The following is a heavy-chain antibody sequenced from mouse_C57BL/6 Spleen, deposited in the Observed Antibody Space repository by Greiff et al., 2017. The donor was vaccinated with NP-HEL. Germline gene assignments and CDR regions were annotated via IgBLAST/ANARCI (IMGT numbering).Heavy chain of an antibody. D-gene: IGHD3-2*02. CDR3: TTFPPAQATFAY. Sequence: VQLQQSGAELVRPGASVKLSCTASGFNIKDDYMHWVKQRPEQGLEWIGWIDPENGDTEYASKLQGKATITADTSSNTAYLQLSSLTSEDTAVYYCTTFPPAQATFAYWGQGTLGTVSA. CDR2: IDPENGDT. J-gene: IGHJ3*01. CDR1: GFNIKDDY. V-gene: IGHV14-4*01.